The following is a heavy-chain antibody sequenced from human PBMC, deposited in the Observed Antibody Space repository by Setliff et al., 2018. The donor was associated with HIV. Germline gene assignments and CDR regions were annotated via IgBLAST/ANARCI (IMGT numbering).Heavy chain of an antibody. Sequence: SETLSLTCTVSGGSISSSSYYWGWIRQPPGKGLEWIGEINHSGSTNYNPSLKTRVTISVDTSRNQFSLKLSSVTAADTAVYYCATSTVAGLFDYWGQGALVTVSS. V-gene: IGHV4-39*07. CDR3: ATSTVAGLFDY. J-gene: IGHJ4*02. CDR1: GGSISSSSYY. CDR2: INHSGST. D-gene: IGHD6-19*01.